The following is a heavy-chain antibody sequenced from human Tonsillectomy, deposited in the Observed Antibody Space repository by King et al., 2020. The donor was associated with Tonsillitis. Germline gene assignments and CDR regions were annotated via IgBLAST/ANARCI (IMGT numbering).Heavy chain of an antibody. D-gene: IGHD3-22*01. J-gene: IGHJ4*02. Sequence: QLQESGPGLVKPSETLSLTCTVSGGSITTSSYYCGLIRQPPGNGLGWIGIIDYIVSTYYNPTLRSRVTISVDTPKNQFSLKLSSVTAADTAVYYCARHSGYYDSSGYSYDHWGQGTLVTVSS. V-gene: IGHV4-39*01. CDR1: GGSITTSSYY. CDR2: IDYIVST. CDR3: ARHSGYYDSSGYSYDH.